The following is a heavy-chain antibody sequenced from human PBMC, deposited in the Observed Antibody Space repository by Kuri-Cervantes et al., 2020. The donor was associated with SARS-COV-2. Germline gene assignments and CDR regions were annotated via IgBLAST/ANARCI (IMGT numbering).Heavy chain of an antibody. Sequence: GGSLRSSCAASGFTFISYSMNWVRQAPGKGMEWVASISSSSSYIYYADSVRGRFTISRDNAKNSLYLQMNSLRAEDTAVYYCASSSGYQPFDYWGQGTLVTVSS. CDR1: GFTFISYS. D-gene: IGHD3-22*01. CDR3: ASSSGYQPFDY. CDR2: ISSSSSYI. V-gene: IGHV3-21*01. J-gene: IGHJ4*02.